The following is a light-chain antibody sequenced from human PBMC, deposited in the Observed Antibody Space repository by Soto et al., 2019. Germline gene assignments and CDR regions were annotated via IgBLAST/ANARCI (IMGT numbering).Light chain of an antibody. CDR3: QHYGRSAYT. CDR1: QSVSSNY. Sequence: EIVLTQSPGTLSLSPGERATLSCRASQSVSSNYLAWYQQKPGQAPRLLIYGASSRATGIPDRFSGSGSGTAFTLTISRLAPEDFAVYYCQHYGRSAYTFGQGTTLEIK. J-gene: IGKJ2*01. CDR2: GAS. V-gene: IGKV3-20*01.